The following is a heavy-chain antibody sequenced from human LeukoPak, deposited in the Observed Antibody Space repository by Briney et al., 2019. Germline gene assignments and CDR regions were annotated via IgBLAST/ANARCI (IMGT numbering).Heavy chain of an antibody. J-gene: IGHJ6*03. CDR1: GLTFSTYG. D-gene: IGHD2-2*01. Sequence: PGRSLRLSCAASGLTFSTYGIHWVRQAPGKGPEWVAVISNDGSNKYYADSVKGRFTISRDNSKNTVYLQMNSLRAEDTAVYYCSRGKCTSTSCAYPYYYYYMDVWGKGTTVTVSS. CDR2: ISNDGSNK. CDR3: SRGKCTSTSCAYPYYYYYMDV. V-gene: IGHV3-30*04.